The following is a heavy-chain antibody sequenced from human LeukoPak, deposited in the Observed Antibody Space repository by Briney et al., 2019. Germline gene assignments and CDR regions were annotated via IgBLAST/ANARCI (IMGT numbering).Heavy chain of an antibody. Sequence: PGGSLRLSCAASGFTFSSYAMSWVRQAPGKGLEWVSVIYSGGSTYYADSVRGRFTISRDNSKNTLYLKMNSVTYEDTAVYFCVRIVGHTTTDFWGQGTIVTVSS. CDR1: GFTFSSYA. D-gene: IGHD1-26*01. J-gene: IGHJ4*02. CDR3: VRIVGHTTTDF. CDR2: IYSGGST. V-gene: IGHV3-66*02.